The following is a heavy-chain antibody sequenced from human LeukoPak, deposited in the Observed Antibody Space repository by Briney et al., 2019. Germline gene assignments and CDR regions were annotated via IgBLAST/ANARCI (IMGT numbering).Heavy chain of an antibody. CDR3: VVVGATTSALFDY. CDR2: ISWNSGSI. D-gene: IGHD1-26*01. V-gene: IGHV3-9*01. J-gene: IGHJ4*02. Sequence: GGSLRLSCAASGFTFDDYAMHWVRQAPGKGLEWVSGISWNSGSIGYADSVKGRFTISRDNAKNSLYLQMNSLRAEDTALYYCVVVGATTSALFDYWGQGTLVTVSS. CDR1: GFTFDDYA.